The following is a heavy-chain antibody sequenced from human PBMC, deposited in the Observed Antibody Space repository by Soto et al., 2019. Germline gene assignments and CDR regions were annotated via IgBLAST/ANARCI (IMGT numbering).Heavy chain of an antibody. CDR1: GYTFTSYG. CDR2: ISAYNGNT. V-gene: IGHV1-18*04. Sequence: GASVKVSCKASGYTFTSYGITWVRQAPGQGLEWMGWISAYNGNTNYAQKLQGRVTITTDTSTRTAYMELRSLRSDDTAMYYCARTPILTASFGLDYWGQGTLVTVSS. J-gene: IGHJ4*02. D-gene: IGHD3-9*01. CDR3: ARTPILTASFGLDY.